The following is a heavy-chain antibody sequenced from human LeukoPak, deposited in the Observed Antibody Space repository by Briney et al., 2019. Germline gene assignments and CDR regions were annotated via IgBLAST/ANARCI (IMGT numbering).Heavy chain of an antibody. CDR3: ARTRHGDY. D-gene: IGHD6-19*01. CDR2: ISYDGSNK. CDR1: GFTFSSYA. Sequence: GGSLRLSCAASGFTFSSYAMHWVRQAPGKGLEWVAVISYDGSNKYYADSVKGRFTISRDNSKNTLYLQMNSLRAEDTAVYYCARTRHGDYWGQGTLVTVSS. V-gene: IGHV3-30-3*01. J-gene: IGHJ4*02.